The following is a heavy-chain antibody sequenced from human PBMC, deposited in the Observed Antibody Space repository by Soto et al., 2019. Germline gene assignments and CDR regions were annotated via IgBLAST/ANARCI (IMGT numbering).Heavy chain of an antibody. CDR1: GFTFSSYA. D-gene: IGHD3-16*02. V-gene: IGHV3-30-3*01. CDR3: ATVRLPVGELSLIWCFDY. CDR2: ISYDGNNK. Sequence: QVQLVESGGGVVQPGRSLRLSCAASGFTFSSYAMHWVRQAPGRGLEWVATISYDGNNKYYADSVKGRFTISRDNSKNTVYLQMNSLSTEYTAVSYLATVRLPVGELSLIWCFDYWGQGTLVTVSS. J-gene: IGHJ4*02.